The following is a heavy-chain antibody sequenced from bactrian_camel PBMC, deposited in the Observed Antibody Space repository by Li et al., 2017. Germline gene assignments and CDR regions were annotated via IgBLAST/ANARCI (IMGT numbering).Heavy chain of an antibody. CDR1: GFTYKGTC. Sequence: QVQLVESGGGSAQAGGSLKLSCQVSGFTYKGTCMGWFRKAPEKAREGVAIIRPSGAEQYYADSVKGRFTISKDNAKNILYLQMDSLKPEDSAMYYCASDSACLPAAIATIDSVCDYNYSGQGTQVTVS. CDR2: IRPSGAEQ. CDR3: ASDSACLPAAIATIDSVCDYNY. V-gene: IGHV3S1*01. J-gene: IGHJ4*01. D-gene: IGHD4*01.